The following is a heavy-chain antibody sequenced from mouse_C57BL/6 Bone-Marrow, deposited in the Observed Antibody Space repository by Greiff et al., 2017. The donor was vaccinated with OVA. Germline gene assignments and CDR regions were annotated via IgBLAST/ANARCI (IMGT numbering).Heavy chain of an antibody. V-gene: IGHV5-9-1*02. CDR1: GFTFSSYA. Sequence: EVKLVESGEGLVKPGGSLKLSCAASGFTFSSYAMSWVRQTPEKRLEWVAYISSGGDSIYYADTVKGRFTISRDNARNTLYLQMSRLKSEDTAMYYCTRDVGRGRLGWFAYWGQGTLVTVSA. D-gene: IGHD4-1*01. CDR2: ISSGGDSI. CDR3: TRDVGRGRLGWFAY. J-gene: IGHJ3*01.